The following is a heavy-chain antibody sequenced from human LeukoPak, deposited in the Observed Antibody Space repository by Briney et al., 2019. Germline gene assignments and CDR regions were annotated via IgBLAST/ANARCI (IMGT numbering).Heavy chain of an antibody. Sequence: SETLSLTCAVYGGSFSGYYWSWIRQPPGKGLEWIGEINHSGSTNYNPYLKSRVTISVDTSKNQFSLKLSSVTAADTAVYYCARVDTAMVNDAFDIWGQGTMVTVSS. CDR1: GGSFSGYY. CDR2: INHSGST. J-gene: IGHJ3*02. CDR3: ARVDTAMVNDAFDI. D-gene: IGHD5-18*01. V-gene: IGHV4-34*01.